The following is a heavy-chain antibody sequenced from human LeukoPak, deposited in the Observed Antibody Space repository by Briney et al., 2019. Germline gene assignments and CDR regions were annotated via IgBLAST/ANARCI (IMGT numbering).Heavy chain of an antibody. Sequence: SVKVSCKASGGTFSSYAISWLRQAPGQGLEWMGRIIPIFGTANYAQKFQGRVTITTDESTSTAYMELSSLRSEDTAVYYCATNSGVVITYYFDYWGQGTLVTVSS. CDR3: ATNSGVVITYYFDY. CDR2: IIPIFGTA. J-gene: IGHJ4*02. D-gene: IGHD3-3*01. V-gene: IGHV1-69*05. CDR1: GGTFSSYA.